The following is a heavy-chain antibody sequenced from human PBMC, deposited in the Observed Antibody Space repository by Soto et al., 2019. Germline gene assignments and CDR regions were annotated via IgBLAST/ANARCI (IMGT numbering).Heavy chain of an antibody. D-gene: IGHD1-26*01. J-gene: IGHJ4*02. CDR2: INGRGNYI. Sequence: EVQVVESGGDLVKPGGSLRLSCASFGFTFSTYTMNWVRQAPGKGLEWVSSINGRGNYIYYAESVKGRFTISRDNAKNSLYLQMDRLRAEDTALYYCVREDGKVGTNSAFDYWGLGALVTVSS. CDR3: VREDGKVGTNSAFDY. CDR1: GFTFSTYT. V-gene: IGHV3-21*01.